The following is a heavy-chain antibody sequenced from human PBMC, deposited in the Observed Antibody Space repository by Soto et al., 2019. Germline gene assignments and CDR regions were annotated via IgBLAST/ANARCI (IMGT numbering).Heavy chain of an antibody. V-gene: IGHV3-30-3*01. D-gene: IGHD1-26*01. CDR2: ISYDGSNK. J-gene: IGHJ4*02. Sequence: GGSLRLSCAASGFTFSSYAMHWVRQAPGKGLEWVAVISYDGSNKYYADSVKGRFTISRDNSKNTLYLQMNSLRAEDTAVYYCARDPVGATPPGGPFDYWGQGTLVTVSS. CDR1: GFTFSSYA. CDR3: ARDPVGATPPGGPFDY.